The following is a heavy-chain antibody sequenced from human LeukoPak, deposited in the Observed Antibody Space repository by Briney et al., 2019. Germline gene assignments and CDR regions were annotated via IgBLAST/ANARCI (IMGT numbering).Heavy chain of an antibody. CDR2: IYYSGST. D-gene: IGHD3-22*01. Sequence: SETLSLTCTVSGGSISSYYWSWIRQPPGKGLEWIGYIYYSGSTNYNPSLKSRVTISVDTSKNQFSLKLSSVTAADTAVYYCARATGWLLDAFDIWGQGTMVTVSS. J-gene: IGHJ3*02. V-gene: IGHV4-59*01. CDR3: ARATGWLLDAFDI. CDR1: GGSISSYY.